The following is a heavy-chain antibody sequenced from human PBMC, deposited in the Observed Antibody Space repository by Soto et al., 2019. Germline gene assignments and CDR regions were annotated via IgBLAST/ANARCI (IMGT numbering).Heavy chain of an antibody. V-gene: IGHV4-59*01. CDR3: VKDKPGRYSSNDAFDI. Sequence: SETLSLTCTVSGASITSYYWSWIRQPPGKGLEWIGYVSYSGTTNYNPSFKSRVTISLDTSKNQFSLKLSSVTAADTAVYYCVKDKPGRYSSNDAFDIWGQGTMVTV. D-gene: IGHD4-4*01. CDR1: GASITSYY. J-gene: IGHJ3*02. CDR2: VSYSGTT.